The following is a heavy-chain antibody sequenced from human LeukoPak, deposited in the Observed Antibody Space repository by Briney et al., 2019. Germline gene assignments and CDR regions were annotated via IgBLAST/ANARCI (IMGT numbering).Heavy chain of an antibody. CDR3: ARRAYDFWSGYYPGGVD. V-gene: IGHV4-59*08. D-gene: IGHD3-3*01. CDR2: IYYSGST. CDR1: GGSISSYY. Sequence: SETLSLTCTVSGGSISSYYWSWIRQPPGKGLEWIGYIYYSGSTNYNPSLKSRVTISVDTSKNQFSLKLSSVTAADTAVYYCARRAYDFWSGYYPGGVDWGQGTLVTVSS. J-gene: IGHJ4*02.